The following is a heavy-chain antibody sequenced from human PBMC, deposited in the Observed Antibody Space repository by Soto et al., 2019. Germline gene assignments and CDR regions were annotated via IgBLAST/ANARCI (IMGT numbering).Heavy chain of an antibody. D-gene: IGHD3-9*01. J-gene: IGHJ4*02. CDR3: ARDREPDGIWTFDS. CDR1: GFTLDKYT. CDR2: SFSSGGT. V-gene: IGHV3-53*01. Sequence: GGSLRLSCAAFGFTLDKYTMGWVRQAPGKGLEWVAESFSSGGTQYADSVKGRFTISRDNSRNMVFLQMNGLRVEDTALYYWARDREPDGIWTFDSWGQGALVTVSS.